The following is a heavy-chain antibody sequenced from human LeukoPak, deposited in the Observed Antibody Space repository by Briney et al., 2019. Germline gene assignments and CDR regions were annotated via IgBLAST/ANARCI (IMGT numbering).Heavy chain of an antibody. CDR2: IYYSGST. CDR3: AREGGGYCSSTSCLYYYYYGMDV. V-gene: IGHV4-59*01. Sequence: SETLSLTCTVSGGSISSYYWSWIRQPPGKGLEWIGYIYYSGSTSYNPSLKSRVTISVDTSKNQFSLKLSSVTAADTAVYYCAREGGGYCSSTSCLYYYYYGMDVWGQGTTVTVSS. D-gene: IGHD2-2*01. CDR1: GGSISSYY. J-gene: IGHJ6*02.